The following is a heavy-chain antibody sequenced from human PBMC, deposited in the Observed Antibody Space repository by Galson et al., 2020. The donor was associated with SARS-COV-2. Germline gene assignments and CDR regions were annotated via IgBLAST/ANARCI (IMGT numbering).Heavy chain of an antibody. CDR2: IHSTGNT. Sequence: SETLSLTCAVSGGSISTDDYYWTWIRQPPGKGLEWIGDIHSTGNTYYNPSLKSRVTTSIDTSKNQFPLKLTSVTTADTAVYFCARTSSTGTREYYFGYWGQGTLVTVSS. J-gene: IGHJ4*02. CDR1: GGSISTDDYY. D-gene: IGHD4-17*01. V-gene: IGHV4-30-4*01. CDR3: ARTSSTGTREYYFGY.